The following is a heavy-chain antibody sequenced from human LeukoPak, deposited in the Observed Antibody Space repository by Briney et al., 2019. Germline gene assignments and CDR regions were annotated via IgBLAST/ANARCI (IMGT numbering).Heavy chain of an antibody. J-gene: IGHJ5*02. Sequence: SETLSLTCTVSGGSISSSSYYWGWIRQPPGKGLEWIGEINHSGSTNYNPSLKSRVTISVDTSKNQFSLKLSSVTAADTAVYYCARGQNYDFWSGYYTEDWFDPWGQGTLVTVSS. CDR3: ARGQNYDFWSGYYTEDWFDP. CDR2: INHSGST. D-gene: IGHD3-3*01. CDR1: GGSISSSSYY. V-gene: IGHV4-39*07.